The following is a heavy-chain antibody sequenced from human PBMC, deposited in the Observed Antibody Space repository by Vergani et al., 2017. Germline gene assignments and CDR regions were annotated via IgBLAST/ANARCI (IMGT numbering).Heavy chain of an antibody. J-gene: IGHJ4*02. CDR1: GGTFSSYA. D-gene: IGHD6-13*01. CDR2: IIPILGIA. Sequence: QVQLVQSGAEVKKPGSSVKVSCKASGGTFSSYAISWVRQAPGQGLEWMGRIIPILGIANYAQKFQGRVTITADKSTSTAYMELSSLRSEDTAVYYCAIELCYSSSWYDDYWGQGTLVTVSS. CDR3: AIELCYSSSWYDDY. V-gene: IGHV1-69*04.